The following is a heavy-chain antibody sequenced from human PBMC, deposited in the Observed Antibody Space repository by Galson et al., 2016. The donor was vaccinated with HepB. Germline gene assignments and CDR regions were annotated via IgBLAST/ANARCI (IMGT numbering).Heavy chain of an antibody. CDR1: GFTLSGSS. CDR2: IKNNANEYAT. CDR3: LVGGTFYGY. V-gene: IGHV3-73*01. J-gene: IGHJ4*02. Sequence: SLRLSCAASGFTLSGSSMHWVRQASGKGLAWVGRIKNNANEYATAYGASGKGRFSLSRDDLRNTAYLQMSSLKIESTAVYFCLVGGTFYGYWGQGTFVTVSS. D-gene: IGHD4-17*01.